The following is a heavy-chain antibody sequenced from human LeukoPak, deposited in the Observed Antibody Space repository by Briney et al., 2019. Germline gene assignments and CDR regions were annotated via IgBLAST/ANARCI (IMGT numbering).Heavy chain of an antibody. CDR3: ARADTGYCSGGSCPPVWY. J-gene: IGHJ4*02. Sequence: SSETLSLTCTVSGGSFSDYYWSWIRQPAGKGLEWIGRIYTSGSTNYNPSLKSRVTMSLDMSKNQFSLKLNSVTAADTAVYYCARADTGYCSGGSCPPVWYWGQGTLVTVSS. D-gene: IGHD2-15*01. V-gene: IGHV4-4*07. CDR2: IYTSGST. CDR1: GGSFSDYY.